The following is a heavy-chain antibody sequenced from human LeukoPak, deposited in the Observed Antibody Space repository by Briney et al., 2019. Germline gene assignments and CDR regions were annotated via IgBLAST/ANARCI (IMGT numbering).Heavy chain of an antibody. D-gene: IGHD6-13*01. J-gene: IGHJ4*02. CDR2: ISSSSSYI. CDR1: GFTFSSYS. CDR3: ARTPGIAAAGTGY. Sequence: GGSLRLSCAASGFTFSSYSMNWVRQAPGKGLEWVSSISSSSSYIYYADSVKGRFTISRDNAKNSLYLQMNSLRAEDTAVYYCARTPGIAAAGTGYWGQGTLVTVSS. V-gene: IGHV3-21*01.